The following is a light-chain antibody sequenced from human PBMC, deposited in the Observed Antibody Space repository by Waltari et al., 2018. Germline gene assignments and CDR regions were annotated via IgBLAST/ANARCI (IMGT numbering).Light chain of an antibody. CDR2: DAS. Sequence: ETVMTQSPATLSVSPGERASLSCRASQNVNNNLAWYQQKPGQVPRLLIYDASTRATGIQARFSGSGSGTEFTLTISSLQSEDFAVYYCQQYDNWPGTFGHGTKVEIK. J-gene: IGKJ1*01. CDR1: QNVNNN. CDR3: QQYDNWPGT. V-gene: IGKV3-15*01.